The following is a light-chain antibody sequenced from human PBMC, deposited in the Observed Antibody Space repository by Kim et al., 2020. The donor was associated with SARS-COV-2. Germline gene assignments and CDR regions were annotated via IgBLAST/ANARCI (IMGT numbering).Light chain of an antibody. CDR3: QQYGSS. Sequence: TLSLSPGESATLSCRASQSVSDYLAWYQQKPGQAPRLLVYRASSRATGIPDRFSGSGSGTDFTLTIDRLEPEDFAVYYCQQYGSSFGQGTKVDIK. CDR1: QSVSDY. J-gene: IGKJ1*01. V-gene: IGKV3-20*01. CDR2: RAS.